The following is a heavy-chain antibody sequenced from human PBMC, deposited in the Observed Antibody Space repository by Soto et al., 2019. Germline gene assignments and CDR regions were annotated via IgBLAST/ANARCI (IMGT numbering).Heavy chain of an antibody. CDR1: GYTFTSYG. Sequence: ASVKVSCKASGYTFTSYGISWVRQAPGQGLEWMGWISAYNGSTNYAQKLQGRVTMTTDTSTSTAYMELRSLRSDDTAVYYCARSITTSPDYDSSGYYYPNYFDYWGQGTLVTVSS. CDR3: ARSITTSPDYDSSGYYYPNYFDY. V-gene: IGHV1-18*01. J-gene: IGHJ4*02. D-gene: IGHD3-22*01. CDR2: ISAYNGST.